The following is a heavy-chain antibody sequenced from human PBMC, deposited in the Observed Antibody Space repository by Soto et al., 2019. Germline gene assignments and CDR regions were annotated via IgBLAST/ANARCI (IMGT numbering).Heavy chain of an antibody. CDR2: IYYDGNT. CDR1: GGSITTSSHY. Sequence: SETLSLTCTVSGGSITTSSHYWGWIRQSPGKGLECIGNIYYDGNTYYNPSLKSRVTISVDTSKNQFSLKLSSVTAAGTAVYYCARKPIRNRGQFDYWGQGTLVTVSS. D-gene: IGHD1-20*01. V-gene: IGHV4-39*07. CDR3: ARKPIRNRGQFDY. J-gene: IGHJ4*02.